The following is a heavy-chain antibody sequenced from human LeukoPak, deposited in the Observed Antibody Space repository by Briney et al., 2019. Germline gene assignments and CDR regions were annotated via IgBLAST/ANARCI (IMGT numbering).Heavy chain of an antibody. CDR3: AREDSSAPFDY. D-gene: IGHD6-25*01. Sequence: SETLSLTSTVSGGSISSYYWSWIRQPPGKGLEWIGYIYHSGSTYYNPSLKSRVTISVDRSKNQFSLKLSSVTAADTAVYYCAREDSSAPFDYWGQGTLVTVSS. CDR1: GGSISSYY. CDR2: IYHSGST. J-gene: IGHJ4*02. V-gene: IGHV4-59*12.